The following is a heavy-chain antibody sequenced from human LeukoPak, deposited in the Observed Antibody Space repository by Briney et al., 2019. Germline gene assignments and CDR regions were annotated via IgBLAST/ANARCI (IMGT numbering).Heavy chain of an antibody. CDR1: GGSISSSSYY. Sequence: ETLSLTCTVSGGSISSSSYYWGWIRQPPGKGLEWIGSIYYSGSTYYNPSLKSRVTISVDTSKNQFPLKLSSVTAADTAVYYCARLEMATITSYYFDYWGQGTLVTVSS. CDR3: ARLEMATITSYYFDY. CDR2: IYYSGST. D-gene: IGHD5-24*01. J-gene: IGHJ4*02. V-gene: IGHV4-39*01.